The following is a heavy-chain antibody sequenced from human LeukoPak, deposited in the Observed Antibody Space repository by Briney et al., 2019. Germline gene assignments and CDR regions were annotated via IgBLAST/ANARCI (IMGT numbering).Heavy chain of an antibody. J-gene: IGHJ6*02. Sequence: SVKVSCKASGGTFSSYAISWVRQAPGQGLEWMGRIIPILGIANYAQKFQGRVTITADKSTSTAYMELSSLRSEDTAVYYCARDSNTAMANYYYYYGMDVWGQGTTVTVSS. CDR2: IIPILGIA. V-gene: IGHV1-69*04. D-gene: IGHD5-18*01. CDR1: GGTFSSYA. CDR3: ARDSNTAMANYYYYYGMDV.